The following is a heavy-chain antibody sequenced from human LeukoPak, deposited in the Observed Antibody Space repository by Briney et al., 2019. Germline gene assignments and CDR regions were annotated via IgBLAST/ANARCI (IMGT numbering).Heavy chain of an antibody. CDR2: ISGSGGST. V-gene: IGHV3-23*01. Sequence: GGSLRLSCAASGFTFSSYAMSWVRQAPRGGLEWVTAISGSGGSTYNADSVKGRFTISRDNSKNTLYLQMNSLRAEDTAVYYCLLHGNFDYWGQGTLVTVSS. CDR3: LLHGNFDY. J-gene: IGHJ4*02. CDR1: GFTFSSYA. D-gene: IGHD2-15*01.